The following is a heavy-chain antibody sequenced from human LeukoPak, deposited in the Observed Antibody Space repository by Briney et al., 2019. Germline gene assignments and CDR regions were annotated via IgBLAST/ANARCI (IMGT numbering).Heavy chain of an antibody. V-gene: IGHV3-9*01. D-gene: IGHD3-10*01. J-gene: IGHJ4*02. CDR3: AKDEYYYGSGSYSN. CDR2: ISWNSGSI. Sequence: PGGSLRLSCAASGFTFDDYAMHWVRQAPGKGLEWVSGISWNSGSIGYADSVKGRFTISRDNAKNSLYLQMNSLRAEDTALYYCAKDEYYYGSGSYSNWGQGTLVTVSS. CDR1: GFTFDDYA.